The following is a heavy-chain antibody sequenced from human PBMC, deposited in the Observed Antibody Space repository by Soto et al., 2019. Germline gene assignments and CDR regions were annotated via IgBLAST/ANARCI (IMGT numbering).Heavy chain of an antibody. CDR1: GYTFTSYA. V-gene: IGHV1-3*01. CDR2: INAGNGNT. Sequence: ASVKVSCKASGYTFTSYAMHWVRQAPGQRLEWMGWINAGNGNTKYSQKFQGRVTITRDTSASTAYMELSSLRSEDTAVYYCARQYSSGWYWFDPWGQGTLVTVSS. CDR3: ARQYSSGWYWFDP. D-gene: IGHD6-19*01. J-gene: IGHJ5*02.